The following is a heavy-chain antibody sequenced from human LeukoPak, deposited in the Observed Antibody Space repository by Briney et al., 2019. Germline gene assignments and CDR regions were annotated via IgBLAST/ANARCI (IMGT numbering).Heavy chain of an antibody. CDR2: IYSGGST. D-gene: IGHD3-22*01. V-gene: IGHV3-53*01. CDR3: ARDLYYDSSGYYYKRWYYGMDV. J-gene: IGHJ6*02. CDR1: GFTVSSNY. Sequence: GGSLRLSCAASGFTVSSNYMSWVRQAPGEGLEWVSVIYSGGSTYYADSVKGRFTISRDNSKNTLYLQMNSLRAEDTAVYYCARDLYYDSSGYYYKRWYYGMDVWGQGTTVTVSS.